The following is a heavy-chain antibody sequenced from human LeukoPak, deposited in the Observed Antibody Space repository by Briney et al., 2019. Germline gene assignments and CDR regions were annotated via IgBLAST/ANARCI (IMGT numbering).Heavy chain of an antibody. D-gene: IGHD6-13*01. J-gene: IGHJ5*02. CDR3: GRTAIAAATRYNWFDP. Sequence: PSETLSLTCAVYGGSFSGYYWSWIRQPPGKGLEWIGEINHSGSTNYNPSLKSRVTLSVDTSKNQFSLKLSSVTAADTAVYYCGRTAIAAATRYNWFDPWGQGTLVTVSS. CDR1: GGSFSGYY. V-gene: IGHV4-34*01. CDR2: INHSGST.